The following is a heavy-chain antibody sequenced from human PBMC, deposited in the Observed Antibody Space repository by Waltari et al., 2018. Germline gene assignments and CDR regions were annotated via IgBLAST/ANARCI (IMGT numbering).Heavy chain of an antibody. CDR3: ARENRLLRFLAPSYFYGMDV. CDR1: GFTFSGYW. V-gene: IGHV3-7*01. Sequence: DVHLVESGGGLVQPGGSLRLSCAASGFTFSGYWMSWVRQAPGKGLEWVANIKEDGNEKYYVDSVKGRFTISRDNAKNSLYLQINSLRAEDTAVYYCARENRLLRFLAPSYFYGMDVWGHGTTVTVSS. CDR2: IKEDGNEK. J-gene: IGHJ6*02. D-gene: IGHD3-3*01.